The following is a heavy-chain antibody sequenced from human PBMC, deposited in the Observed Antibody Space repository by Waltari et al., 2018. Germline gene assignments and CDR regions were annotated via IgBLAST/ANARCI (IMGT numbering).Heavy chain of an antibody. CDR3: ATEVDSSGPYEAFDI. V-gene: IGHV3-53*02. Sequence: EVQLVETGGGLIQPGGSLRLSCAASGFTVSSNYMSWVRQAPGKGREWGSVIYSGSSTYYADSVKGRFTISRDNSKNTLYLQMNSLRAEDTAVYYCATEVDSSGPYEAFDIWGQGTMVTVSS. CDR2: IYSGSST. CDR1: GFTVSSNY. J-gene: IGHJ3*02. D-gene: IGHD3-22*01.